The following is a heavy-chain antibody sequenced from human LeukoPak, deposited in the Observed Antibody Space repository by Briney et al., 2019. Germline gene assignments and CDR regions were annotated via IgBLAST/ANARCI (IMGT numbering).Heavy chain of an antibody. V-gene: IGHV3-66*02. Sequence: GGSVRLSCAASGFTFSNYWMSWLRQAPGKGLEWVSVIYSGGSTYYADSVKGRFTISRDNSKNTLYLQMGSLRAEDMAVYYCARLVPAAEGSYWGQGTLVTVSS. CDR2: IYSGGST. CDR1: GFTFSNYW. CDR3: ARLVPAAEGSY. J-gene: IGHJ4*02. D-gene: IGHD2-2*01.